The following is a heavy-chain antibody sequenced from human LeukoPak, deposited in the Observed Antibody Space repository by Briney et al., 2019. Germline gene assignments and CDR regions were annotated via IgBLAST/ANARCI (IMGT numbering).Heavy chain of an antibody. CDR2: ISGSGGST. D-gene: IGHD6-13*01. V-gene: IGHV3-23*01. Sequence: GGSLRLSCAASGVTFSSYAMSWVRQAPGKGLEWGSAISGSGGSTYYADSVKGRFTISRDNSKNTLYLQMNSLRAEDTAVYYCANPGAGIEAAGYSGPFDYCGQGTLATVSS. CDR3: ANPGAGIEAAGYSGPFDY. CDR1: GVTFSSYA. J-gene: IGHJ4*02.